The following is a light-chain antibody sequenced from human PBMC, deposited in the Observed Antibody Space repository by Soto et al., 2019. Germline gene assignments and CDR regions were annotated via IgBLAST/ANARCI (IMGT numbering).Light chain of an antibody. J-gene: IGLJ2*01. CDR3: SSYTSSSTQV. Sequence: QSALTQPASVSGSPGQSITISCTGTSSDVGGYNYVSWYQQHPGKAPKLMIYDVSNRPSGVSNRFSGSKSGNTASLTISGLQAEDEADYSCSSYTSSSTQVFGGGTQLTVL. V-gene: IGLV2-14*01. CDR2: DVS. CDR1: SSDVGGYNY.